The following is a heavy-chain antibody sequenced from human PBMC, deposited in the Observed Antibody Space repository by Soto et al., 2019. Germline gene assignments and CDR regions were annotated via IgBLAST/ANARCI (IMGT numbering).Heavy chain of an antibody. V-gene: IGHV3-53*01. D-gene: IGHD3-10*01. Sequence: VGSLRLSCAVSGFTVSYNYMNWVRQAPGKGLEWVSVIYRGGDTFYADSVKGRFTISRDNSKNTLYLQMNSLRAEDTAVYYCARGMYGSGSYYIGDAFDMWGQGTMVNVSS. CDR1: GFTVSYNY. CDR3: ARGMYGSGSYYIGDAFDM. CDR2: IYRGGDT. J-gene: IGHJ3*02.